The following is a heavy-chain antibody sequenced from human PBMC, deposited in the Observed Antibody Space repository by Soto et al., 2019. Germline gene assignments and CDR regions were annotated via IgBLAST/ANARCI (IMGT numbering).Heavy chain of an antibody. CDR3: ARGGINWNDFDY. J-gene: IGHJ4*02. CDR2: IYYSGST. D-gene: IGHD1-1*01. V-gene: IGHV4-31*03. CDR1: GGSISSGGYY. Sequence: QVQLQESGPGLVKPSQTLSLTCSVSGGSISSGGYYWSWIRQHPGKGLEWIGYIYYSGSTYYNPSLKSRVTISVDTSKNQFSLKLSSVTAADTAVYYCARGGINWNDFDYWGQGTLVTVSS.